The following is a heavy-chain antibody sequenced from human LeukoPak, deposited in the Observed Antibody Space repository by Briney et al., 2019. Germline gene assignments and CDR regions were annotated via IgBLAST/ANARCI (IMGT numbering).Heavy chain of an antibody. V-gene: IGHV3-23*01. CDR2: ISGSGGST. Sequence: PGGSLRLSCAASGFTFSDAWMSWVRQAPGKGLEWVSAISGSGGSTYYADSVKGRFTISRDNSKNTLYLQMNSLRAEDTAAYYCARDAPHSSSWYGGSYFDYWGQGTLVTVSS. CDR1: GFTFSDAW. D-gene: IGHD6-13*01. CDR3: ARDAPHSSSWYGGSYFDY. J-gene: IGHJ4*02.